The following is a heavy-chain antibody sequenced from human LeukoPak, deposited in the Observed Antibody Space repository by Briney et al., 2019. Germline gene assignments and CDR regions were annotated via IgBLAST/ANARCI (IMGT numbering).Heavy chain of an antibody. J-gene: IGHJ5*02. CDR1: GGSISNYY. D-gene: IGHD3-10*01. CDR2: IYYSGST. Sequence: PSEALSLTCTLSGGSISNYYWSWIRQPPGKGLEWIGYIYYSGSTNYNPSLKSRVTISVDTSKNQFSLKLSSVTAADTALYYCTRDQGTWWFDPWGQGTLVTVSS. CDR3: TRDQGTWWFDP. V-gene: IGHV4-59*01.